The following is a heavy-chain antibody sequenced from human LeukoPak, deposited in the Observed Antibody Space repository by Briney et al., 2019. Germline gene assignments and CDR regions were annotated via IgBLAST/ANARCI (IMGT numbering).Heavy chain of an antibody. D-gene: IGHD3-22*01. CDR3: ARGYHSSV. Sequence: PGGSLRLSCVASGFTVSSNYMSWVRQAPGKGLEWVSIIYSGGTTYYADSVKGRFTISRDNSKNTLYLQMNSLRAEDTAVYYCARGYHSSVWGQGTLVTVSS. J-gene: IGHJ4*02. V-gene: IGHV3-66*01. CDR1: GFTVSSNY. CDR2: IYSGGTT.